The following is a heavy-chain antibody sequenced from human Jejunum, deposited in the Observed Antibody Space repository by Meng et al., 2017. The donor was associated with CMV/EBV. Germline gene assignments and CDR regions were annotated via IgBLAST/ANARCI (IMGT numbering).Heavy chain of an antibody. Sequence: SGGSIISGDRYWTWIRQSPGKGLEWIGNVYYSGTTSYNRSLKSRVTISVDTSKNQFSLKLASVIAADTAVYYCVLMIPAHTNYFDPWGQGTLVTVSS. J-gene: IGHJ5*02. D-gene: IGHD2-2*01. V-gene: IGHV4-30-4*01. CDR3: VLMIPAHTNYFDP. CDR1: GGSIISGDRY. CDR2: VYYSGTT.